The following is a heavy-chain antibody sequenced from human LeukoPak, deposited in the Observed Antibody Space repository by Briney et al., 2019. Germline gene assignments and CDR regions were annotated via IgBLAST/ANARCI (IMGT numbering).Heavy chain of an antibody. Sequence: PGGSLRLSCAASGFTLSNYAMNWVRQAPGKGLEWVSGISWNSGSIGYADSVKGRFTISRDNAKNSLYLQMNSLRAEDTALYCCAKDSLRQGPYYYYYGMDVWGQGTTVTVSS. CDR3: AKDSLRQGPYYYYYGMDV. CDR1: GFTLSNYA. V-gene: IGHV3-9*01. J-gene: IGHJ6*02. D-gene: IGHD3-9*01. CDR2: ISWNSGSI.